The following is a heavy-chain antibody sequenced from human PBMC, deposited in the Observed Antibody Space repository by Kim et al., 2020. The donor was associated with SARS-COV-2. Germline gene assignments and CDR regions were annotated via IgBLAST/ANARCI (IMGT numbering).Heavy chain of an antibody. J-gene: IGHJ4*01. V-gene: IGHV4-34*01. CDR1: GGSFSGYY. CDR2: INHSGST. CDR3: ARASRQWLVRAIFYYFDY. D-gene: IGHD6-19*01. Sequence: SETLSLTCAVYGGSFSGYYWSWIRQPPGKGLEWIGEINHSGSTNYNPSLKSRVTISVDTSKNQFSLKLSSVTAADTAVYYCARASRQWLVRAIFYYFDY.